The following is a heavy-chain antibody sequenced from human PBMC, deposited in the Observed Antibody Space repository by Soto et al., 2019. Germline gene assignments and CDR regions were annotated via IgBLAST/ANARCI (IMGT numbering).Heavy chain of an antibody. CDR2: ISGSAGST. D-gene: IGHD2-2*01. V-gene: IGHV3-23*01. J-gene: IGHJ4*02. CDR1: GFTFSSYA. Sequence: PGGSLRLSCAASGFTFSSYAMSWVRQAPGKGLEWVSAISGSAGSTYYADSVKGRFTVSRDNSKNTLYLQMNSLRAEDTAVYYCAKDLDLPRLVVPATPLDYRGQGTLVTVSS. CDR3: AKDLDLPRLVVPATPLDY.